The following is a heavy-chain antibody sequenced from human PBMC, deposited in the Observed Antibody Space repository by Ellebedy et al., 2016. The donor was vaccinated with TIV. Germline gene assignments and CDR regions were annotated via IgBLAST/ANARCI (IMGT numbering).Heavy chain of an antibody. CDR3: AFQSGIYFSFEY. CDR1: GGSISSSSFY. Sequence: MPSETLSLTCTVSGGSISSSSFYWGWIRQPPGKGLEWIGSIYYSGSTYYNPSLKRRVTMSVHTSKTQFSLKLSSVTAADTAIYYCAFQSGIYFSFEYWGQGTLVTVSS. J-gene: IGHJ4*02. D-gene: IGHD1-26*01. V-gene: IGHV4-39*01. CDR2: IYYSGST.